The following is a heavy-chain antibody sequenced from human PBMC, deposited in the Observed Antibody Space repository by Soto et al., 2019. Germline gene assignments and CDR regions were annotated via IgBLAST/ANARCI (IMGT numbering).Heavy chain of an antibody. D-gene: IGHD3-22*01. J-gene: IGHJ5*02. V-gene: IGHV4-31*11. Sequence: SETLSLTCAVSGGSISSGGYSWSWIRQPPGKGLEWIGYIYYSGSTYYNPSLKSRVTISVDTSKNQFSLKLSSVTAADTAVYYCARQTDYYDSSGYRQNWLDPWGQGTLVTVSS. CDR3: ARQTDYYDSSGYRQNWLDP. CDR2: IYYSGST. CDR1: GGSISSGGYS.